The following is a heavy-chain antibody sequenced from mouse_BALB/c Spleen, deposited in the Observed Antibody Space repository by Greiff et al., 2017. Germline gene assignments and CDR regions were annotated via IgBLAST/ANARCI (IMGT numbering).Heavy chain of an antibody. Sequence: EVKLVESGGGLVQPGGSRKLSCAASGFTFSSFGMHWVRQAPEKGLEWVAYISSGSSTIYYADTVKGRFTISRDNPKNTLFLQMTSLRSEDTAMYYCARYGGYDYDETWFAYWGQGTLVTLSA. CDR3: ARYGGYDYDETWFAY. CDR2: ISSGSSTI. J-gene: IGHJ3*01. CDR1: GFTFSSFG. V-gene: IGHV5-17*02. D-gene: IGHD2-4*01.